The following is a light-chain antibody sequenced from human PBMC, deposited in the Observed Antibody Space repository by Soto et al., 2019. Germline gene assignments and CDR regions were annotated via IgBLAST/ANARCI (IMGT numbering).Light chain of an antibody. J-gene: IGLJ1*01. CDR2: DVT. CDR3: CSYAGSYFV. CDR1: SSDVGGYNY. Sequence: SALTQPASVSGSPGQSITISCTGTSSDVGGYNYVSWYQQHPGRAPKFMIYDVTKRPSGVPDRFSGSKSGNTASLTISGLQVEDEADYYCCSYAGSYFVFGTGTKVTVL. V-gene: IGLV2-11*01.